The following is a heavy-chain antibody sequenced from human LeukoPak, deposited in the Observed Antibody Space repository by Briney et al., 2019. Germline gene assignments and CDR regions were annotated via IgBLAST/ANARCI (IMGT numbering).Heavy chain of an antibody. CDR1: GFTFSSYS. Sequence: PGGSLRLSCAVSGFTFSSYSMNWVRQPPGKGLEWVSSISSSSSYIYYADSVKGRFTISRDNAKNSLYLQMNSLRAEDTAVYYCARAYNSHFDYWGQGAMVTVSS. V-gene: IGHV3-21*01. J-gene: IGHJ4*02. D-gene: IGHD1-1*01. CDR2: ISSSSSYI. CDR3: ARAYNSHFDY.